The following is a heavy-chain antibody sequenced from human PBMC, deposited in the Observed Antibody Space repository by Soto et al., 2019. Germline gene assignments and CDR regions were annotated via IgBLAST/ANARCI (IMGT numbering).Heavy chain of an antibody. CDR1: GYTFTSYG. CDR2: INAYNGDT. J-gene: IGHJ4*02. CDR3: VRDPDGHIDFDY. Sequence: QVQLVQSGAEVKEPGASVKISCKASGYTFTSYGISWVRQAPGQGLEWMSWINAYNGDTNYAHKVQGRVTMTTDTSTSTGIMELRSLSFEDTAVYYCVRDPDGHIDFDYWGQGTLVTVSS. V-gene: IGHV1-18*01.